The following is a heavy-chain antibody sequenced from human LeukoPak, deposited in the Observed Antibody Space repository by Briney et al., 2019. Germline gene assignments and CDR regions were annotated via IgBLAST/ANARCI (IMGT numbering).Heavy chain of an antibody. D-gene: IGHD3-16*01. J-gene: IGHJ4*02. CDR2: IKSKTFGGTT. V-gene: IGHV3-15*01. CDR1: GFTFSNAW. Sequence: PGGSLRLSCAASGFTFSNAWMSWVRQAPGKGLEWVGRIKSKTFGGTTDYAAPVKGRFTISRDDSKNTLYLHMNTLKTEDTAIYYCTTLGAFAYWGQGTLVTVSS. CDR3: TTLGAFAY.